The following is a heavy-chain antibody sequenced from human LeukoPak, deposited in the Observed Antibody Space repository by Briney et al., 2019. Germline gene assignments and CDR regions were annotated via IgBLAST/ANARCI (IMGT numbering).Heavy chain of an antibody. CDR3: ARESPYSSGWEGYYYYYMDV. J-gene: IGHJ6*03. D-gene: IGHD3-22*01. Sequence: GGYLSLSCAASGFTFSSYSMIWVRQAPGKGLKWVSGIIGSGLTKYHADSVKGRFTISRDNSKNTLYLQMNSLRAEDTAVYYCARESPYSSGWEGYYYYYMDVWGKGTTVTVSS. CDR1: GFTFSSYS. CDR2: IIGSGLTK. V-gene: IGHV3-23*01.